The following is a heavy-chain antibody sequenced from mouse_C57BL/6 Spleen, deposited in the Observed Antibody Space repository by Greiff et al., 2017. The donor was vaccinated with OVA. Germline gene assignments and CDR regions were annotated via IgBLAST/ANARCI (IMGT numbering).Heavy chain of an antibody. J-gene: IGHJ4*01. D-gene: IGHD3-2*02. CDR2: IYPGSGST. CDR1: GYTFTSYW. Sequence: QVQLQQPGAELVKPGASVKMSCKASGYTFTSYWITWVKQRPGQGLEWIGDIYPGSGSTNYNEKFKSKATLTVDTSSRTAYMQLSSLTSKNYAVYNCARGAAQAPDAMDYLGQGTSVTVSS. CDR3: ARGAAQAPDAMDY. V-gene: IGHV1-55*01.